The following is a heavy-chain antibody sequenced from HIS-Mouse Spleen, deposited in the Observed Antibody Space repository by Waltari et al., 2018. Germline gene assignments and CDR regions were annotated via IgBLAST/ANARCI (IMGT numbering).Heavy chain of an antibody. CDR2: IYYSGST. V-gene: IGHV4-39*07. J-gene: IGHJ2*01. CDR3: AREIPYSSSWYDWYFDL. CDR1: GGSLSSSSYS. D-gene: IGHD6-13*01. Sequence: QLQLQESGPGLVKPSETLSLTCTVSGGSLSSSSYSWAWIRQPPGKGLEWIGSIYYSGSTYYNPSLKSRVTISVDTSKNQFSLKLSSVTAADTAVYYCAREIPYSSSWYDWYFDLWGRGTLVTVSS.